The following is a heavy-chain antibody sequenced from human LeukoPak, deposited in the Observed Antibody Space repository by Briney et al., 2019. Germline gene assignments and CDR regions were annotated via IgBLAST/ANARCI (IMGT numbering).Heavy chain of an antibody. J-gene: IGHJ6*03. D-gene: IGHD3-10*01. CDR2: IYYSGST. Sequence: SETLSLTCTVSGGSISSSSYYWGWIRQPPGKGLEWIGSIYYSGSTYYNPSLRSRVTISVDTSKNQFSLKLSSVTAADTAVYYCARDYMAYYYYYYMDVWGKGTTVTVSS. V-gene: IGHV4-39*07. CDR3: ARDYMAYYYYYYMDV. CDR1: GGSISSSSYY.